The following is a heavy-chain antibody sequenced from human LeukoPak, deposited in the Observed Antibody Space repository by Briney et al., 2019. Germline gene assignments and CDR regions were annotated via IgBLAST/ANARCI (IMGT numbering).Heavy chain of an antibody. J-gene: IGHJ5*02. D-gene: IGHD1-1*01. CDR3: ARGGGGLSYTNWFDP. CDR1: GGSFSGYY. V-gene: IGHV4-34*01. CDR2: INHSGST. Sequence: SETLSLTCAVYGGSFSGYYWSWIRQPPGKGLERIGEINHSGSTNYNPSLKSRVTISVDTSKNQFSLKLSSVTAADTAVYYCARGGGGLSYTNWFDPWGQGTLVTVSS.